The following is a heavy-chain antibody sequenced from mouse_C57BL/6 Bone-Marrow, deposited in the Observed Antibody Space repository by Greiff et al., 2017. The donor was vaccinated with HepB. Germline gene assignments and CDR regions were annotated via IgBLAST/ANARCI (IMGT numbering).Heavy chain of an antibody. V-gene: IGHV1-64*01. J-gene: IGHJ2*01. Sequence: VQLQQPGAELVKPGASVKLSCKASGYTFTSYWMHWVKQRPGQGLEWIGMIHPNSSSTNYNEKFKSKATLTVDKSSSTAYMQLSSLTSEDSAVYYGARWDYYGSSPDYWGQGTTLTVSS. CDR1: GYTFTSYW. D-gene: IGHD1-1*01. CDR3: ARWDYYGSSPDY. CDR2: IHPNSSST.